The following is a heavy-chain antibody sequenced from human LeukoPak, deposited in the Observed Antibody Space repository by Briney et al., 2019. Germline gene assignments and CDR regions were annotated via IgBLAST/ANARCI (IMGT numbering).Heavy chain of an antibody. Sequence: GGSLRFSCAASGFTFDDYAMHWVRQAPGKDLEWVSGISWNSGSIGYADSVKGRFTISRDNAKNSLYLQMNSLRAEDTALYYCAKDIASGSSGYLYFDYWGQGTLVTVSS. CDR3: AKDIASGSSGYLYFDY. CDR2: ISWNSGSI. V-gene: IGHV3-9*01. CDR1: GFTFDDYA. J-gene: IGHJ4*02. D-gene: IGHD3-22*01.